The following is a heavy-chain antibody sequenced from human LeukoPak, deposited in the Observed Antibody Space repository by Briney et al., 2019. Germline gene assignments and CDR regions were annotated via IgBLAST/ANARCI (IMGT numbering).Heavy chain of an antibody. Sequence: GASVKVSCKASGYTFTSYYMHWVRQAPGQGLEWMGIINPSGGSTSYAQKFQGRVTMTRDTSTSTVYMELSSLRSEDTAVYYCAREEVGNQYCSSTSCYTWSSFDYWGQGTLVTVSS. CDR2: INPSGGST. J-gene: IGHJ4*02. CDR1: GYTFTSYY. CDR3: AREEVGNQYCSSTSCYTWSSFDY. D-gene: IGHD2-2*02. V-gene: IGHV1-46*01.